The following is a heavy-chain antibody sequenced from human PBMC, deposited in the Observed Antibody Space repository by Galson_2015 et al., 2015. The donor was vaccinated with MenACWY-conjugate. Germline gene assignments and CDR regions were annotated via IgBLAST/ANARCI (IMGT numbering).Heavy chain of an antibody. D-gene: IGHD3-16*01. J-gene: IGHJ5*02. V-gene: IGHV4-59*11. CDR1: GGSISSHY. CDR2: IRDTGSL. CDR3: ASGGPYPRRFLNWFDP. Sequence: ETLSLTCTVSGGSISSHYWSWFRQPPGKGLEWIAYIRDTGSLKDNPSLKSRVTMSADKSNNQFSLRLISVTAADTAVYFCASGGPYPRRFLNWFDPWGQGTLVTVS.